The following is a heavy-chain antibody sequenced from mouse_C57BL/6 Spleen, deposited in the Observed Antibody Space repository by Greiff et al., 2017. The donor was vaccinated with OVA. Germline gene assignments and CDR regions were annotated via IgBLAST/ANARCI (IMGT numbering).Heavy chain of an antibody. CDR1: GYTFTSYW. V-gene: IGHV1-61*01. J-gene: IGHJ2*01. D-gene: IGHD4-1*01. CDR3: ALGTGSYFDY. CDR2: IYPSDSET. Sequence: QVQLQQPGAELVRPGSSVKLSCKASGYTFTSYWMDWVKQRPGQGLEWIGNIYPSDSETHYNQKFKDKATLTVDKSSSTAYMQLSSLTSEDSAVYYRALGTGSYFDYWGQGTTLTVSA.